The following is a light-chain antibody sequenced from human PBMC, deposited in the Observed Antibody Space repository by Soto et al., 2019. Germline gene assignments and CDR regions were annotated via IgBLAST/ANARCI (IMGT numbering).Light chain of an antibody. Sequence: DIQMTQSPSTLSASVGDRVTITCRASQSISSRLAWYQQKPGKAPKLLIYDASSLESGVPSRFSGSGSGTEFTLTISILQPDDFATYYCQQYNSYLWTFGQGTKVEIK. J-gene: IGKJ1*01. CDR2: DAS. CDR3: QQYNSYLWT. CDR1: QSISSR. V-gene: IGKV1-5*01.